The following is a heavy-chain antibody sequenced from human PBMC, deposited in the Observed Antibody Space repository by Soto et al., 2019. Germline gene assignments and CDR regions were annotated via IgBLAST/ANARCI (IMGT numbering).Heavy chain of an antibody. J-gene: IGHJ3*01. D-gene: IGHD6-13*01. CDR3: ARHAAAGGYNCDALDL. CDR2: VYPGDSET. V-gene: IGHV5-51*01. Sequence: GESLKISCKASGYKFTTYWIGWVRQMPGKGLEWMGIVYPGDSETRYSPSFQGHVTVSADTSLSTAYLHWNTLWASDTAMYYCARHAAAGGYNCDALDLWGKGTMVT. CDR1: GYKFTTYW.